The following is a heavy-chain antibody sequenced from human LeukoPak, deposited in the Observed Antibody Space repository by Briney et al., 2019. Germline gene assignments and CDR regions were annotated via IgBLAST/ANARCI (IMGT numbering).Heavy chain of an antibody. CDR2: IIPIFGTA. V-gene: IGHV1-69*06. CDR3: ALPGTPIPYYYYGMDV. J-gene: IGHJ6*02. D-gene: IGHD2-21*02. CDR1: GGTFSSYA. Sequence: VASVKVSCKASGGTFSSYAISWVRQAPGQGLEWMGGIIPIFGTANYAQKFQGRVTITADKSTSTAYMELSSLRSEDTAVYYCALPGTPIPYYYYGMDVWGQGTTVTVSS.